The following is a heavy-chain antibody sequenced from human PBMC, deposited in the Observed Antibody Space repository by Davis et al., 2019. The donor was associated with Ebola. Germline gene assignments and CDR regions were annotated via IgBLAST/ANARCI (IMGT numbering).Heavy chain of an antibody. Sequence: ASVTVSCKASGYTFTSYGFSWVRQAPGQGLEWMGWISAYSGDTNYAQKLQGRVTVTTDTSTSTVYMELRSLRSDDTAVYYCARASATSPSGMDVWGQGTTVTVSS. CDR2: ISAYSGDT. J-gene: IGHJ6*02. D-gene: IGHD2-15*01. CDR1: GYTFTSYG. CDR3: ARASATSPSGMDV. V-gene: IGHV1-18*01.